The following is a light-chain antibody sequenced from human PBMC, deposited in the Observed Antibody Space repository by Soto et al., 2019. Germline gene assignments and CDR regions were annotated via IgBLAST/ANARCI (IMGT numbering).Light chain of an antibody. CDR3: QQYANSRT. CDR2: ETA. Sequence: EIVMTQSPATLSVSPGERATLSCRASQSVYSKVAWYQQKPGRAPRLLIYETATRATDIPARFTGSGSGTEFTLTITTLQSEDFAIYYCQQYANSRTFGQGTKV. J-gene: IGKJ1*01. CDR1: QSVYSK. V-gene: IGKV3-15*01.